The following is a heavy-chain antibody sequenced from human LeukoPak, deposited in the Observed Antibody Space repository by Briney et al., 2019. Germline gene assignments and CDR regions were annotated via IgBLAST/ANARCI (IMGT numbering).Heavy chain of an antibody. CDR3: ATSSTGWQHDAFDI. Sequence: GGSLRLSCAASGFTFDDYTMHWVRQAPGKGLEWVSLISWDGGSTYYADSVKGRFTISRDNSKNSLYLQMNSLRTEDTALYYCATSSTGWQHDAFDIWGQGTMVTVSS. CDR2: ISWDGGST. D-gene: IGHD2-2*01. J-gene: IGHJ3*02. CDR1: GFTFDDYT. V-gene: IGHV3-43*01.